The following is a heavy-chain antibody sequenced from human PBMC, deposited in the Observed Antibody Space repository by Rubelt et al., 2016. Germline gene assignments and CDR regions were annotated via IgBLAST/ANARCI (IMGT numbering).Heavy chain of an antibody. Sequence: SLRLSCAASGFTFSSYSMNWVRQAPGKGLEWVSSISSSSSYIYYADSVKGRFTISRDNAKNSLYLQMNSLRAEDTAVYYCARGRSRDGYNYKDYWGQGTLVTVSS. CDR2: ISSSSSYI. D-gene: IGHD5-24*01. J-gene: IGHJ4*02. CDR3: ARGRSRDGYNYKDY. CDR1: GFTFSSYS. V-gene: IGHV3-21*01.